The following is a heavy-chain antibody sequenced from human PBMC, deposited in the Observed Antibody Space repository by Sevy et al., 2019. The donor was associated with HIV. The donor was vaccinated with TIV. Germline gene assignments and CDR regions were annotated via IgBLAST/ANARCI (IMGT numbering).Heavy chain of an antibody. CDR3: AREGEWELEEVDY. D-gene: IGHD1-26*01. CDR1: GFTFSSYC. CDR2: IKQDGSEK. V-gene: IGHV3-7*01. Sequence: GGSLRLSCAASGFTFSSYCMSWVRQAPGKGLEWVANIKQDGSEKDYVDAVKGRCTISRDNAKNSLYLQMNSLRAEDTAVYYCAREGEWELEEVDYWGQGTMVTVSS. J-gene: IGHJ4*02.